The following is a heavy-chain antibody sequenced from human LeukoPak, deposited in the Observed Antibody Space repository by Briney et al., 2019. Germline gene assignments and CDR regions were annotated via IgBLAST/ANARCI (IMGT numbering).Heavy chain of an antibody. CDR2: IYYSGST. J-gene: IGHJ3*02. D-gene: IGHD2-8*01. Sequence: SETLSLTCTVSGGSISSHYWSWIRQPPGKGLEWIGYIYYSGSTNYNPSPKSRVTISVDTSKNQFSLKLSSVTAADTAVYYCARETCTKHAFDIWGQGTMVTVSS. CDR1: GGSISSHY. CDR3: ARETCTKHAFDI. V-gene: IGHV4-59*11.